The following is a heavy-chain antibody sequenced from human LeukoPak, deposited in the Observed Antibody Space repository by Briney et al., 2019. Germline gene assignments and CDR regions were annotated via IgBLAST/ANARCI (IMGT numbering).Heavy chain of an antibody. CDR2: FYHSGST. V-gene: IGHV4-38-2*02. CDR3: ARFLRLGELSPHGYFDY. Sequence: PSETLSLTCTVSGYSISSGYYWGWIRQPPGKGLEWIGSFYHSGSTYYNPSLKSRVTISVDTSKNQFSLKLSSVTAADTAVYYCARFLRLGELSPHGYFDYWGQGTLVTVSS. J-gene: IGHJ4*02. CDR1: GYSISSGYY. D-gene: IGHD3-16*02.